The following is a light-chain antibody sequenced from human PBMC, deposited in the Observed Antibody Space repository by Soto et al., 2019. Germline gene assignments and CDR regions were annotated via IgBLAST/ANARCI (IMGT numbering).Light chain of an antibody. V-gene: IGLV4-69*01. Sequence: QAVVTQSPSAAAFLGASVKLACTLSSGHRSYAIAWHQQQPEKGPRYLMKLNSDGSHSTGDGIPDRFSGSSSGAERYLTISSLQSEDEADYYCQTWGTGSVVFGGGTKLTVL. CDR1: SGHRSYA. CDR2: LNSDGSH. CDR3: QTWGTGSVV. J-gene: IGLJ2*01.